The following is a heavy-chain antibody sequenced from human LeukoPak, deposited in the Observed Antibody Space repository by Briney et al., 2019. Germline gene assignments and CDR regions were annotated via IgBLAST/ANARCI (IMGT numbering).Heavy chain of an antibody. Sequence: GGSLRLSCAASGFTFSSYAMSWVRQAPGKGLEWVSAISGSGGSTYYADSVKGRFTISRDHSKNTLYLQMNSLRAEDTAVYYCANAGVVVVAAPWGYFQHWGQGTLVTVSS. CDR3: ANAGVVVVAAPWGYFQH. V-gene: IGHV3-23*01. D-gene: IGHD2-15*01. CDR2: ISGSGGST. J-gene: IGHJ1*01. CDR1: GFTFSSYA.